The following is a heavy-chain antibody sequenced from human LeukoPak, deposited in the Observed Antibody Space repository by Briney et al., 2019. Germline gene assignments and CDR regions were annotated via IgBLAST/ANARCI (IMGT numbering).Heavy chain of an antibody. J-gene: IGHJ4*02. CDR2: INTDGTVT. Sequence: GGSLRLSCAASGFTSSKYRMLWVRHAPGKGLESVSRINTDGTVTTYADSVKGRFPVSRDNADNTMFLQMNSVRDEDTAVYYCATKQWLAPPPDSWGQGAPVTVSS. V-gene: IGHV3-74*01. D-gene: IGHD6-19*01. CDR1: GFTSSKYR. CDR3: ATKQWLAPPPDS.